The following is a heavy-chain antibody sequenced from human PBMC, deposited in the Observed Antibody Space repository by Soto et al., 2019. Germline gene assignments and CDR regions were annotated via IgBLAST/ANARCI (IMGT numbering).Heavy chain of an antibody. CDR3: ARAQELRSFDWSWGGGAVDV. CDR2: LSPYNGAT. D-gene: IGHD3-9*01. Sequence: HVQLVQSGAEVKKPGASLRVSCKASGYTFTDYYIHWVRQAPGQGLQWMGWLSPYNGATTYAQKFQDWAAMTRDTSISTAYLDLSRLSSGDTAVYYCARAQELRSFDWSWGGGAVDVWGQGTMVTASS. J-gene: IGHJ3*01. CDR1: GYTFTDYY. V-gene: IGHV1-2*04.